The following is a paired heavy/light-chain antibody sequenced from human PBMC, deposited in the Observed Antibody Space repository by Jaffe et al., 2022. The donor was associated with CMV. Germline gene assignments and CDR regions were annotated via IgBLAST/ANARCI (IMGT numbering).Heavy chain of an antibody. CDR3: FILDALPAGRDAFDI. D-gene: IGHD2-15*01. Sequence: EVQLVESGGGLVKPGGSLRLSCAASGFTFSNAWMSWVRQAPGKGLEWVGRIKSKTDGGTTDYAAPVKGRFTISRDDSKNTLYLQMNSLKTEDTAVYYCFILDALPAGRDAFDIWGQGTMVTVSS. CDR2: IKSKTDGGTT. J-gene: IGHJ3*02. V-gene: IGHV3-15*01. CDR1: GFTFSNAW.
Light chain of an antibody. CDR1: SGHSSYI. CDR3: ETWDSNTLV. Sequence: QPVLTQSSSASASLGSSVKLTCTLSSGHSSYIIAWHQQQPGKAPRYLMKLEGSGSYNKGSGVPDRFSGSSSGADRYLTISNLQSEDEADYYCETWDSNTLVFGTGTKVTVL. CDR2: LEGSGSY. J-gene: IGLJ1*01. V-gene: IGLV4-60*03.